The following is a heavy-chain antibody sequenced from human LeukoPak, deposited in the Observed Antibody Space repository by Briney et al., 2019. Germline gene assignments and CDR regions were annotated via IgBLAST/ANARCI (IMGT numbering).Heavy chain of an antibody. V-gene: IGHV1-2*02. CDR3: ARGASSGYVNLDY. J-gene: IGHJ4*02. D-gene: IGHD3-22*01. CDR2: INPNSGGT. Sequence: SSVKVSCKASGYTFTGYYMHWVRQAPGQGLEWMGWINPNSGGTNYAQKFQGRVTMSRDTSISTAYMELSRLRSDDTAVYYCARGASSGYVNLDYWGQGALVTVSS. CDR1: GYTFTGYY.